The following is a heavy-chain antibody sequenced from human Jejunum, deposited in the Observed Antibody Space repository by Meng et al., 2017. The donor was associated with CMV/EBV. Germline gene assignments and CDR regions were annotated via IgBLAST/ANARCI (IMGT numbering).Heavy chain of an antibody. D-gene: IGHD3-10*01. CDR2: IPGSAAAT. Sequence: ATGFAFNSHSMGWVRQTPGKGLEWVSSIPGSAAATYYTESVKGRFTISRDNSKNTLYLQMSSLRAEDSAVYYCAKGGGGGLVRESDYWGQGTLVTVSS. J-gene: IGHJ4*02. CDR1: GFAFNSHS. CDR3: AKGGGGGLVRESDY. V-gene: IGHV3-23*01.